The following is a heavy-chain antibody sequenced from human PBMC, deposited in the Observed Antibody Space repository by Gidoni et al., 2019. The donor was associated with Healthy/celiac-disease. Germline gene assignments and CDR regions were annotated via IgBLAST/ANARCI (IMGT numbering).Heavy chain of an antibody. Sequence: EVQLLESGGGLVQPGGSLSLSCAASGFPFSSYAMSWVRQAPGKGLEWVSAISGSGGSTYYADSVKGRFTISRDNSKNTLYLQMNSLRAEETAVYYCAKDGASGSYGGDWGQGTLVTVSS. J-gene: IGHJ4*02. CDR1: GFPFSSYA. CDR3: AKDGASGSYGGD. CDR2: ISGSGGST. V-gene: IGHV3-23*01. D-gene: IGHD2-15*01.